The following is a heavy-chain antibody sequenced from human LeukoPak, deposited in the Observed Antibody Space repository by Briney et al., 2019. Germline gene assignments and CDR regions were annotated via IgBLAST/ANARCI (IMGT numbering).Heavy chain of an antibody. Sequence: GGSLRLSCVASGLTFSSYWMSWVRQAPGKGLEWVANIKQDGSEKYYVDSVKGRFTISRDNAKNSLYLQMNSLRAEDTAVYYCARDLATRQRTGLYDSWGQGALVTVSS. CDR3: ARDLATRQRTGLYDS. D-gene: IGHD3-16*02. V-gene: IGHV3-7*01. CDR2: IKQDGSEK. J-gene: IGHJ4*02. CDR1: GLTFSSYW.